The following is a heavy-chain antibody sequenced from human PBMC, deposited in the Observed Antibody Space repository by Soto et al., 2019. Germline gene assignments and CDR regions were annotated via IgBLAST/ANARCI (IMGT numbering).Heavy chain of an antibody. D-gene: IGHD6-13*01. CDR1: GFTFSSYA. V-gene: IGHV3-23*01. Sequence: EVQLLESGGGLVQPGGSLRLSCVASGFTFSSYAMSWVRKAPGKGLEWVSAISANGGTTYYIDSVKGRFTISRDNSKNTVYLQMNSLRAEDTALYYCAKDRGIAAAGSFDYWGQGTLVTVSS. CDR2: ISANGGTT. J-gene: IGHJ4*02. CDR3: AKDRGIAAAGSFDY.